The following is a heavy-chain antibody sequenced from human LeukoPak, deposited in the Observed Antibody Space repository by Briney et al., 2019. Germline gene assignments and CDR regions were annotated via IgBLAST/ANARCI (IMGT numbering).Heavy chain of an antibody. D-gene: IGHD3-3*01. CDR1: GYTFIDYY. CDR2: INPNNGDT. CDR3: ARDEIKGLRFLGY. V-gene: IGHV1-2*02. Sequence: ASVKVSCKASGYTFIDYYIHWVRQAPGQGLEWMGWINPNNGDTKSAGNFQGRVTMTRDTSISTAYMEVNRLTSDDTAVYYCARDEIKGLRFLGYWGQGTLVTVSS. J-gene: IGHJ4*02.